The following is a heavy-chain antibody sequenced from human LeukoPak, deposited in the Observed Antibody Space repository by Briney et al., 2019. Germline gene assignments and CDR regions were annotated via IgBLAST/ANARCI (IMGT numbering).Heavy chain of an antibody. CDR2: IIPILGIA. J-gene: IGHJ3*02. V-gene: IGHV1-69*04. CDR3: AREGRSSSPDAFDI. D-gene: IGHD6-6*01. CDR1: GGTFSSYA. Sequence: SVKVPCKASGGTFSSYAISWVRQAPGQGLEWMGRIIPILGIANYAQKFQGRVTITADKSTSTAYMELSSLRSEDTAVYYCAREGRSSSPDAFDIWGQGTMVTVSS.